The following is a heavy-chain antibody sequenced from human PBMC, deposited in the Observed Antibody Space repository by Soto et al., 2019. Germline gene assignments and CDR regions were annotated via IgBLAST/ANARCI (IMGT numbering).Heavy chain of an antibody. J-gene: IGHJ5*02. CDR2: ISYDGSNK. CDR1: GFTFSSYA. V-gene: IGHV3-30-3*01. CDR3: ARVLGITIFGVVIAGNNWFDP. Sequence: GGSLRLSCAASGFTFSSYAMHWVRQAPGKGLEWVAVISYDGSNKYYADSVKGRFTISRDNSKNTLYLQMNSLRAEDTAVYYCARVLGITIFGVVIAGNNWFDPWGQGTLVTVSS. D-gene: IGHD3-3*01.